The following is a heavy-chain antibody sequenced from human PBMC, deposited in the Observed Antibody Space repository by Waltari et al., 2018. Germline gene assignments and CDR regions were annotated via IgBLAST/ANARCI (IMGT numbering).Heavy chain of an antibody. Sequence: QVQLVQSGAEVKKPGASVKVSCKASGYTFTSYAMHWVRQAPGQRLEWMGWINAGNGNTKYSQEFQGRVTITRDTSASTAYMELSSLRSEDMAVYYCARVLWFGELSLGYWGQGTLVTVSS. V-gene: IGHV1-3*03. CDR3: ARVLWFGELSLGY. D-gene: IGHD3-10*01. CDR1: GYTFTSYA. J-gene: IGHJ4*02. CDR2: INAGNGNT.